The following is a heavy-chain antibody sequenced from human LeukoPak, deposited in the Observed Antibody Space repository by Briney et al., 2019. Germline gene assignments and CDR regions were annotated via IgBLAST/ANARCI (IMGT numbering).Heavy chain of an antibody. CDR1: AFTLSSYS. CDR3: ARARSGYTSGSDFDY. D-gene: IGHD6-19*01. CDR2: ISSGSSYI. V-gene: IGHV3-21*01. Sequence: GGSLRPSCAASAFTLSSYSMNWVRQAPGEGLEWVSFISSGSSYIYYADSVKDRFTISRDNAKNSLYLQMNSLRVEDTAIYYCARARSGYTSGSDFDYWGQGTLVTVSS. J-gene: IGHJ4*02.